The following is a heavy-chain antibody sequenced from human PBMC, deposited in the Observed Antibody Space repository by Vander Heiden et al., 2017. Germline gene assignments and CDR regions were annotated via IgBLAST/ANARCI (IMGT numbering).Heavy chain of an antibody. D-gene: IGHD3-22*01. CDR1: GGNFSGYA. V-gene: IGHV1-69*01. CDR2: IIPIFGTA. J-gene: IGHJ4*02. CDR3: ARGLDYYDSSGYSAGDY. Sequence: QVQLVQSGAEVKKPGSSVKVSCKASGGNFSGYAISWVRQAPGQGLEWMGGIIPIFGTANYAQKFQGRVTITADESTSTAYMELSSLRSEDTAVYYCARGLDYYDSSGYSAGDYWGQGTLVTVSS.